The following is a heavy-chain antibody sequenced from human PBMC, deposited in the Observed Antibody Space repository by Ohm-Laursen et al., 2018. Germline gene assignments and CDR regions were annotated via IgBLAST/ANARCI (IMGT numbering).Heavy chain of an antibody. CDR1: GFSFKSNA. CDR3: ARGPVLVRGMDV. CDR2: INYIGDST. Sequence: SLRLSCSASGFSFKSNAMSWVRQAPGKGLEWVSSINYIGDSTYHADSVKGRFTISRDNSKNTLYLQMNSLRAEDTAVYYCARGPVLVRGMDVWGQGTTVTVSS. J-gene: IGHJ6*02. V-gene: IGHV3-23*01. D-gene: IGHD3-3*02.